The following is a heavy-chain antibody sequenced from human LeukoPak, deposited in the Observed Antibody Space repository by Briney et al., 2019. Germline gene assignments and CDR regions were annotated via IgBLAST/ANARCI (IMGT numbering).Heavy chain of an antibody. CDR3: AKGPHIRTMWLFDS. V-gene: IGHV3-23*01. D-gene: IGHD1-14*01. J-gene: IGHJ4*02. CDR1: GLTFSSYA. CDR2: ITGSGAET. Sequence: GGSLRLSCAASGLTFSSYAMSWVRQAPGKGLEWVSSITGSGAETNSADAVKGRFTISRDNSKNTLYLQMNTLRAEDAAVYYCAKGPHIRTMWLFDSWGQGSLVTVSS.